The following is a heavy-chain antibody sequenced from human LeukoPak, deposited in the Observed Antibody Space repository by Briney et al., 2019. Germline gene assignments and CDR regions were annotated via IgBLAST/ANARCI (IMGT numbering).Heavy chain of an antibody. CDR1: GGTFSSYA. J-gene: IGHJ3*02. CDR3: ARGTYYGQGAFDI. V-gene: IGHV1-69*06. Sequence: SVKVSCKASGGTFSSYAISWVRHAPGQGLEWMGRIIPIFGTANYAQKFQGRVTITADKSTSTAYMELSSLRSEDTAVYYCARGTYYGQGAFDILGQGTMVTVSS. CDR2: IIPIFGTA. D-gene: IGHD3-10*01.